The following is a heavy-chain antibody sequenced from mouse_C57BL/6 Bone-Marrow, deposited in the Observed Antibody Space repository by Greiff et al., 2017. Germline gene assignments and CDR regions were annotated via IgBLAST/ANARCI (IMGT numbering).Heavy chain of an antibody. Sequence: VQLQQSGPELVKPGASVKISCKASGYAFSSSWMNWVKQRPGKGLEWIGRIYPGDGDTHYNGKFQGKATLTADTSSITAYMQLSSLTSEDSAVYFCARCEYYGHGYFDVWGTGTTVTVSS. CDR3: ARCEYYGHGYFDV. V-gene: IGHV1-82*01. D-gene: IGHD1-2*01. CDR2: IYPGDGDT. CDR1: GYAFSSSW. J-gene: IGHJ1*03.